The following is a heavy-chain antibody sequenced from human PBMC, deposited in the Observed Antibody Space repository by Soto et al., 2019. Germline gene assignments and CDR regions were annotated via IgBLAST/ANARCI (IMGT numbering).Heavy chain of an antibody. V-gene: IGHV4-31*01. CDR1: GGPFSSGGYY. CDR3: ARGDSTVSSVFDY. Sequence: SLTCTVSGGPFSSGGYYWSWIRQEPGKGLEWIGYIYQNGDTSYNPSLKSLVTISADTSKTQFSLKLSSVTAADTAVYYCARGDSTVSSVFDYWGQGMLVTVPS. D-gene: IGHD4-17*01. J-gene: IGHJ4*02. CDR2: IYQNGDT.